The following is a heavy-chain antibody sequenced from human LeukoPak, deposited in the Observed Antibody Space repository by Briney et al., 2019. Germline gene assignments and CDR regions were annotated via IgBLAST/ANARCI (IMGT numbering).Heavy chain of an antibody. CDR1: GGSISSSHYF. CDR2: IDYSGLT. D-gene: IGHD3-22*01. J-gene: IGHJ4*02. CDR3: AREGGIRFDSTGYPLGY. Sequence: SETLSLTCTVSGGSISSSHYFWGWVRQPPGKGLEWLGSIDYSGLTHYNPPLTSRVTMSVDTSNNQFSLKLSSVTAADTAVYYCAREGGIRFDSTGYPLGYWGQGTLVTVSS. V-gene: IGHV4-39*07.